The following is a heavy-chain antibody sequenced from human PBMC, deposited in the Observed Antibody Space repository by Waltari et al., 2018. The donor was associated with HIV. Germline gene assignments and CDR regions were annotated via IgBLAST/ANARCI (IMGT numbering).Heavy chain of an antibody. CDR1: GFTLSYGW. CDR3: ATDRRGAFDI. Sequence: EVQLVESGGGLIKPGGSLRPSCAASGFTLSYGWMTWVRQAPGKGLEWVGRIKTKTDGGTTDYAAPVKGRFTISRDDSKNTLYLQMNNLKTEDTAVYYCATDRRGAFDIWGQGTMVTVSS. CDR2: IKTKTDGGTT. J-gene: IGHJ3*02. V-gene: IGHV3-15*01.